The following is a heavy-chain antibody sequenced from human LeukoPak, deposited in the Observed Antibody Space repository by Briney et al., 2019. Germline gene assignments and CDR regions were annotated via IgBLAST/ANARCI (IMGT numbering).Heavy chain of an antibody. J-gene: IGHJ4*02. CDR1: VGSISSHY. CDR3: ARQSAVAGTARYDY. D-gene: IGHD6-19*01. V-gene: IGHV4-4*07. CDR2: IYASGST. Sequence: SETLSLTCTVSVGSISSHYWSWIRQPAGKGLEWIGRIYASGSTNFNPSLKSRVTMSVDTSKNQFSLKLSSVTAADTAVYYCARQSAVAGTARYDYWGQGTLVTVSS.